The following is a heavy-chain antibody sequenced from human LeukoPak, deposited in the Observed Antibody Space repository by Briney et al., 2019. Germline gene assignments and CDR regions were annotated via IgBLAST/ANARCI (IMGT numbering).Heavy chain of an antibody. J-gene: IGHJ4*02. CDR1: GGSFSGYY. CDR3: ARVDTAIIDY. Sequence: SETLSLTCAVYGGSFSGYYWSWIRQPPGKGLEWIGEINHSGSTNYNPSLKSRVTISVDTSKNQFSLKLSSVTAADTAVYYCARVDTAIIDYWGQGTLVTVSS. D-gene: IGHD5-18*01. CDR2: INHSGST. V-gene: IGHV4-34*01.